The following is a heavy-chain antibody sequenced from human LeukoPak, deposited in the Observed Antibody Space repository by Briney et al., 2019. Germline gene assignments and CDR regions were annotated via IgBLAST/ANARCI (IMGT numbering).Heavy chain of an antibody. CDR3: ARGSVAADY. Sequence: SETLSLTCTVSGGSISSYYWSWIRQPPGKGLEWIGYFYYSGSTNYNPSLKSRVTISVDTSKNQFSLKLSPVTAADTAVYYCARGSVAADYWGQGTLVTVSS. CDR2: FYYSGST. J-gene: IGHJ4*02. D-gene: IGHD4-23*01. V-gene: IGHV4-59*01. CDR1: GGSISSYY.